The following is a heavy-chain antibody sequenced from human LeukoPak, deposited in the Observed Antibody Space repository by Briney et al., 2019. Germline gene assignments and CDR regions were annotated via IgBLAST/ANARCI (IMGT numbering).Heavy chain of an antibody. V-gene: IGHV3-30*18. CDR3: AKDGIVVGFDY. CDR1: GFTFSSNG. J-gene: IGHJ4*02. CDR2: ISYDGSDK. D-gene: IGHD3-22*01. Sequence: GGSLRLSCAASGFTFSSNGMHWVRQAPGKGLEWVAIISYDGSDKYYADSVKGRFTISRDNSKNTLYLQMNSLRAEDTAVYYCAKDGIVVGFDYWGQGTLVTVSS.